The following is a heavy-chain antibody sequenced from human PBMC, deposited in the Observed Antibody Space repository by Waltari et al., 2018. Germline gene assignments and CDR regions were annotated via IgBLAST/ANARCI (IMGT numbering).Heavy chain of an antibody. Sequence: EVQLVESGGGLVQPGGSLRLSCAASGFTFSRYWGYWVRQAPGTGLAWVSHITSDGSNTGYADSVKGRFTISRDNAKNTLYMEMNSLRDEDTAVYYCVRDRGMDAWGQGTTVTVSS. CDR1: GFTFSRYW. CDR2: ITSDGSNT. V-gene: IGHV3-74*01. J-gene: IGHJ6*02. CDR3: VRDRGMDA.